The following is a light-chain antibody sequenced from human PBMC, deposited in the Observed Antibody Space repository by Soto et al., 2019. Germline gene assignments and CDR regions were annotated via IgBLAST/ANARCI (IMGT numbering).Light chain of an antibody. J-gene: IGKJ2*01. CDR1: QSVSSN. V-gene: IGKV3-15*01. CDR3: QQYNNWPYT. CDR2: GAS. Sequence: EIVMTQSPATLSVSPGERATLSCRASQSVSSNLAWYQQKPGQAPRLLIYGASTRATGIPARFSCSGSGTEFTPTISSLQSEDFAVYYCQQYNNWPYTFGQGTKLEIK.